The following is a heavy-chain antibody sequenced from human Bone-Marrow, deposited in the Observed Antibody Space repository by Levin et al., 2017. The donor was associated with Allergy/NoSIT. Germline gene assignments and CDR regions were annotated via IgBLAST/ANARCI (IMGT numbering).Heavy chain of an antibody. V-gene: IGHV3-43D*04. CDR2: ISWDGGSV. J-gene: IGHJ4*02. D-gene: IGHD1-1*01. CDR1: GFMFAHYA. CDR3: ARDSRALGGLESLDH. Sequence: PGGSLRLSCAASGFMFAHYAMHWVRQPPGRGLEWVSVISWDGGSVQYADSVKGRFTVSRDNSKNSLYLQMNSLGAEDTASYYCARDSRALGGLESLDHWGQGTLVTVSS.